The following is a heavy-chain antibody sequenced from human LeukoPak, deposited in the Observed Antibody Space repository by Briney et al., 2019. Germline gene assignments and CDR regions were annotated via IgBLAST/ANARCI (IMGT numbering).Heavy chain of an antibody. J-gene: IGHJ4*02. CDR2: IYTSGST. D-gene: IGHD2-2*01. Sequence: SETLSLTCTVSGGSISSYYWSWIRQPPGKGLEWIGYIYTSGSTNYNPSLKSRVTISVDTSKNQFSLKLSSVTAADTAVYYCARSPYQLLSYFDYWGQGTLVTVSS. CDR3: ARSPYQLLSYFDY. V-gene: IGHV4-4*09. CDR1: GGSISSYY.